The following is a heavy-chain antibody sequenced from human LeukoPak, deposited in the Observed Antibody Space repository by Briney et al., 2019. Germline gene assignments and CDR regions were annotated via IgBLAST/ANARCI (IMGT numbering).Heavy chain of an antibody. V-gene: IGHV3-53*01. CDR2: LYSGGGT. CDR3: ARDGTCGGACKGAFDI. CDR1: GFTVSNNY. J-gene: IGHJ3*02. D-gene: IGHD2-21*02. Sequence: PGGSLRLSCAASGFTVSNNYINWVRQAPGKGLEWVSVLYSGGGTYYADSVKGRFTISSDNSKNTLYLQMNSLRAEDTAVYYCARDGTCGGACKGAFDIWGQGTMVTVSS.